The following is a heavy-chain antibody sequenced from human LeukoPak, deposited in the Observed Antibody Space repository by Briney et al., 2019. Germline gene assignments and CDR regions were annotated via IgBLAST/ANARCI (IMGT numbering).Heavy chain of an antibody. CDR2: INHSGST. CDR1: GGSISNYY. D-gene: IGHD2-15*01. J-gene: IGHJ4*02. Sequence: SETLSLTCTVAGGSISNYYWSWIRQPPGKGLEWIGEINHSGSTNYNPSLKSRVTISVDTSKNQFSLKLSSVTAADTAVYYCARNSDCSGGSCYFPYFDYWGQGTLVTVSS. V-gene: IGHV4-34*01. CDR3: ARNSDCSGGSCYFPYFDY.